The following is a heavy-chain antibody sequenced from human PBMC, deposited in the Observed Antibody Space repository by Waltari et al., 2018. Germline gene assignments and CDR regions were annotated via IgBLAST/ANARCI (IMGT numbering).Heavy chain of an antibody. CDR3: ASVEVVAATPFDY. CDR1: GYTFTGYY. J-gene: IGHJ4*02. Sequence: QVQLVQSGAEVKKPGASVKVSCKASGYTFTGYYMHWVRQAPGQGLEWMGRINPNRGGTNYAQKFQGRVTMTRDTSISTAYMELSRLRSDDTAVYYCASVEVVAATPFDYWGQGTLVTVSS. CDR2: INPNRGGT. V-gene: IGHV1-2*06. D-gene: IGHD2-15*01.